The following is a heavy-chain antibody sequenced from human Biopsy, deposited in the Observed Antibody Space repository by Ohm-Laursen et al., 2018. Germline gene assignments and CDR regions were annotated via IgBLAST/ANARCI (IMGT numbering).Heavy chain of an antibody. V-gene: IGHV1-46*01. CDR1: GYTFTGYH. Sequence: SVKVSCKSSGYTFTGYHIHWVRQAPGQGLEWMGIINPGGNSTAYTQNFQGRVTMTWDTSTTTVYMELSSLRSEDTAVYYCALASFDYWGQGTLVTVPS. J-gene: IGHJ4*02. CDR2: INPGGNST. CDR3: ALASFDY.